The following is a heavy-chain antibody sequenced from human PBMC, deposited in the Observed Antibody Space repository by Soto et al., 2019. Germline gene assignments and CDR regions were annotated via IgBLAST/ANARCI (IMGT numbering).Heavy chain of an antibody. CDR2: IYYSGSA. CDR3: ARGVGFGYYYYHMDL. Sequence: QVQLQESDPGLVKPSETLSLTCTVSGDSVTSVSDYWSWIRQPPGKGLEWIGYIYYSGSADYNPSLGSRVTISIDTSKNQFSLKLTSVTAADTAVYYCARGVGFGYYYYHMDLWVQGTTVTVSS. J-gene: IGHJ6*02. D-gene: IGHD3-10*01. V-gene: IGHV4-61*01. CDR1: GDSVTSVSDY.